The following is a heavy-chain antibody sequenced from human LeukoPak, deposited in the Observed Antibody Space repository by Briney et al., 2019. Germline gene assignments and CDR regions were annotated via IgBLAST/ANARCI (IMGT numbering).Heavy chain of an antibody. D-gene: IGHD3-9*01. CDR3: AKNRVYYDILTGYYRGGGLDY. V-gene: IGHV3-21*04. CDR2: ISSSSSYI. CDR1: GFTFSSYS. J-gene: IGHJ4*02. Sequence: GGSLRLSCAASGFTFSSYSMNWVRQAPGKGLEWVSSISSSSSYIYYADSVKGRFTISRDNAKNSLYLQMNSLRAEDTALYYCAKNRVYYDILTGYYRGGGLDYWGQGTLVTVSS.